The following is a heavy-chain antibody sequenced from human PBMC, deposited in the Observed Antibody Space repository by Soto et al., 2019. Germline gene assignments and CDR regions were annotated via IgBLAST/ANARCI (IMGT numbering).Heavy chain of an antibody. D-gene: IGHD3-22*01. V-gene: IGHV3-30*14. Sequence: SGGSLRLSCAASGFTFSNYAMHWVRQAPGKGLEWVAVISYDGSHKYYADSVKGRFTISRDNSKNTLYLQMNSLRAEDTAVYYCARDRVESGYPEYFQHWGQGTLVTVSS. CDR1: GFTFSNYA. CDR3: ARDRVESGYPEYFQH. J-gene: IGHJ1*01. CDR2: ISYDGSHK.